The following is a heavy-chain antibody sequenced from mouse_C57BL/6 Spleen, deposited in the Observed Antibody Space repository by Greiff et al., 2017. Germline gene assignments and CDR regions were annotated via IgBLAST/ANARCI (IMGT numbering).Heavy chain of an antibody. V-gene: IGHV5-17*01. Sequence: DVKLVESGGGLVKPGGSLKLSCAASGFTFSDYGMHWVRQAPEKGLEWVAYISSGSSTIYYADTVKGRFTISRDNAKNTLFLQMTSLRSEDTAMYYCASSYYAMDYWGQGTSVTSPQ. CDR1: GFTFSDYG. J-gene: IGHJ4*01. CDR3: ASSYYAMDY. CDR2: ISSGSSTI.